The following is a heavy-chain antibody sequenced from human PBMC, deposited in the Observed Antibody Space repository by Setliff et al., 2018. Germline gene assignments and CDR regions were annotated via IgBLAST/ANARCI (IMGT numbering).Heavy chain of an antibody. D-gene: IGHD3-22*01. CDR3: TTGADYYDSSGYYFVY. CDR1: GFAFGDYA. Sequence: GGSLRLSCTASGFAFGDYAMSWVRQAPGKGLEWVGFIRSKAYGGTTEYAASVRGRFTISRDDSKSIAYLQITSRKTEDTSVYYCTTGADYYDSSGYYFVYWGQGTLVTVSS. CDR2: IRSKAYGGTT. J-gene: IGHJ4*02. V-gene: IGHV3-49*04.